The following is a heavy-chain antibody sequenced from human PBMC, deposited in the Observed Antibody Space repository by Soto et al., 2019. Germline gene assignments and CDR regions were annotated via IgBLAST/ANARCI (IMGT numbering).Heavy chain of an antibody. CDR1: GFTFSSYS. CDR2: ISSSSSYI. Sequence: PVGSLRLSCAASGFTFSSYSMNWVRQAPGKGLEWVSSISSSSSYIYYADSVKGRFTISRDNAKNSLYLQMNSLRAEDTAVYYCARASSGYYDNWFDPWGQGTLVTVSS. V-gene: IGHV3-21*01. D-gene: IGHD3-22*01. J-gene: IGHJ5*02. CDR3: ARASSGYYDNWFDP.